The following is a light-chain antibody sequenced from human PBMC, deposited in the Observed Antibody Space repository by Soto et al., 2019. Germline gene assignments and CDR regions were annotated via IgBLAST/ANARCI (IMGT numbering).Light chain of an antibody. V-gene: IGKV3-15*01. J-gene: IGKJ4*01. CDR1: QSVSSN. Sequence: EIVMTQSPATLSVSPGERASLSCRASQSVSSNLAWYLQKPGQTPRLLIYATSTRATGIPARFSGSGSGTEFTLTISSLQSEDFAVYYCQHYNNWPLTFGGGTKVDIK. CDR2: ATS. CDR3: QHYNNWPLT.